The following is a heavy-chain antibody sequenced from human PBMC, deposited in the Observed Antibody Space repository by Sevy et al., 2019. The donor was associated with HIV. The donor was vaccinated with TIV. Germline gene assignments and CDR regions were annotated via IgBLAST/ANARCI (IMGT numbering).Heavy chain of an antibody. J-gene: IGHJ4*02. Sequence: ASVKVSCKASGYTFTGYYMHWVRQAPGQGLEWMGWINPNSGGTNYAQTFQGRVTMTRDTSIRTAYMELSRLRSDDTAVYYCARDLSYSGYDPPNYYFDYWGQGTLVTVSS. V-gene: IGHV1-2*02. D-gene: IGHD5-12*01. CDR1: GYTFTGYY. CDR2: INPNSGGT. CDR3: ARDLSYSGYDPPNYYFDY.